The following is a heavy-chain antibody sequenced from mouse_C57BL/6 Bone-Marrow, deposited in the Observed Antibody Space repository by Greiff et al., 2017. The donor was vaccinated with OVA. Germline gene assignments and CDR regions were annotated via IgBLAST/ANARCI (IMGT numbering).Heavy chain of an antibody. CDR2: IYPGSGNT. CDR3: AKYTTVVAPFDY. CDR1: GYSFTSYY. J-gene: IGHJ2*01. V-gene: IGHV1-66*01. Sequence: QVQLQQSGPELVKPGASVKISCKASGYSFTSYYIHWVKQRPGQGLEWIGWIYPGSGNTKYNEKFKGKATLTADTSSSTAYMQLISLTSEDSAVYYCAKYTTVVAPFDYWGQGTTLTVSA. D-gene: IGHD1-1*01.